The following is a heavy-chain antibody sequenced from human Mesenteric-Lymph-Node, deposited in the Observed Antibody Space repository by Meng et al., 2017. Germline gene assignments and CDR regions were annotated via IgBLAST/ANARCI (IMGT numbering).Heavy chain of an antibody. V-gene: IGHV4-31*03. J-gene: IGHJ5*01. CDR3: ARDYCGGDCYSGGTWFDS. CDR1: GGSLGSGGYS. CDR2: IYYSGST. D-gene: IGHD2-21*02. Sequence: QVRLEESGPGLVKPSQTLSLTCTFPGGSLGSGGYSWSWIRQHPGKGLEWIGYIYYSGSTNYNPSLKSRVTISVDTSKNQFSLKLSSVTAADTAVYYCARDYCGGDCYSGGTWFDSWGQGTLVTVSS.